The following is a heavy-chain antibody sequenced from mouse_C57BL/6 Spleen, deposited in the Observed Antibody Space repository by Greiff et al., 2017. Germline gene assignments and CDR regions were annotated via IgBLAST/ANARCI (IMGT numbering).Heavy chain of an antibody. CDR2: ISSGGSYT. CDR3: ARQGGVEFDY. CDR1: GFTFSSYG. J-gene: IGHJ2*01. V-gene: IGHV5-6*01. Sequence: EVKLLESGGDLVKPGGSLKLSCAASGFTFSSYGMSWVRQTPDKRLEWVATISSGGSYTYYPDNVKGRFTISRDNAKNTLYLQMSSLKSEDTAMYYCARQGGVEFDYWGQGTTLTVSS.